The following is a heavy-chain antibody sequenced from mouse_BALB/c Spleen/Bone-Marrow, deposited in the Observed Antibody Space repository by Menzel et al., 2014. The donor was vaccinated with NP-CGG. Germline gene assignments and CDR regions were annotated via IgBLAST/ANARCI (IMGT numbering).Heavy chain of an antibody. V-gene: IGHV5-17*02. D-gene: IGHD4-1*01. CDR2: ISSGSTAI. Sequence: EVKVVESGGGLVQPGGSRKLSCAASGLTFXSFGMHWVRQAPEKGLEWVAYISSGSTAIFYADTVKGRFTISRDNPKNTLFLQMTSLRSEDTAMYYCTRGGNWDDFDVWGAGTTVTVSS. CDR3: TRGGNWDDFDV. J-gene: IGHJ1*01. CDR1: GLTFXSFG.